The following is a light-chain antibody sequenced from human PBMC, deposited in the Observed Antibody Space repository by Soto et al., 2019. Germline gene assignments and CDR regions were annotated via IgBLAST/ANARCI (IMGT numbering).Light chain of an antibody. J-gene: IGKJ1*01. V-gene: IGKV1-5*01. Sequence: DIQMTQSPSTLSAFVGGRVTIACRASQSIGRWLAWYQQKPGKAPKLLIYDASSLESGVPSRFSGSGSGTEFTLTISSLQPDDFATYYCQQYNTYSPERTFGQGTKVDI. CDR1: QSIGRW. CDR3: QQYNTYSPERT. CDR2: DAS.